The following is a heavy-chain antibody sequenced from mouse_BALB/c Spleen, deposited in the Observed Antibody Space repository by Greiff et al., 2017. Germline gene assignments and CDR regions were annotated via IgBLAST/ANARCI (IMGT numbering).Heavy chain of an antibody. J-gene: IGHJ3*01. V-gene: IGHV1-5*01. CDR1: GYTFTSYW. Sequence: EVQLQESGTVLARPGASVKMSCKASGYTFTSYWMHWVKQRPGQGLEWIGAIYPGNSDTSYNQKFKGKAKLTAVTSTSTAYMELSSLTNEDSAVYYCTRGDYYGSSLAWFAYWGQGTLVTVSA. CDR2: IYPGNSDT. CDR3: TRGDYYGSSLAWFAY. D-gene: IGHD1-1*01.